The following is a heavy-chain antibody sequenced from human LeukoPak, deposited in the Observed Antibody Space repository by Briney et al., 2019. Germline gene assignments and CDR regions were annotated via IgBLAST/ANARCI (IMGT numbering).Heavy chain of an antibody. CDR3: ARLTQLARGRY. Sequence: PGGSLRLSCAASGFTFSSYGMSWVRQAPGKGLEWVANIKQDVSEKYYVDSVKGRFTVSRDNAENSLYLQMSSLRAEDTAVYYCARLTQLARGRYWGQGTLVTVSS. V-gene: IGHV3-7*03. CDR1: GFTFSSYG. J-gene: IGHJ4*02. D-gene: IGHD6-6*01. CDR2: IKQDVSEK.